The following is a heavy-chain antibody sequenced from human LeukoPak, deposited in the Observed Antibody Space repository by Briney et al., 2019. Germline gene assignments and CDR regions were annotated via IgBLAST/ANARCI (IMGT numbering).Heavy chain of an antibody. CDR2: IYYSGST. V-gene: IGHV4-39*01. J-gene: IGHJ3*02. Sequence: SETLSLTCTVSGGSISSSSYYWGWIRQPPGKGLERIGSIYYSGSTYYNPSLKSRVIISVDTSKNQFSLKLSSVTAADTAVYYCARANRDAFDIWGQGTMVTVSS. CDR1: GGSISSSSYY. D-gene: IGHD1-14*01. CDR3: ARANRDAFDI.